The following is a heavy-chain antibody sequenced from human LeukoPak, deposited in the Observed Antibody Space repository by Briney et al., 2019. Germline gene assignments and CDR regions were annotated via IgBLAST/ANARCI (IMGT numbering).Heavy chain of an antibody. D-gene: IGHD3-10*01. Sequence: ASVKVSCKASGYTFTSYYMHWVRQAPGQGLEWMGIINPSGGSTSYAQKFQGRVTVTRDTSTSTVHMELSGLRSEDTAVYYCARDGLDYYGSGTYYPNYNWFDPWGQGTLVTVSS. CDR1: GYTFTSYY. V-gene: IGHV1-46*01. J-gene: IGHJ5*02. CDR3: ARDGLDYYGSGTYYPNYNWFDP. CDR2: INPSGGST.